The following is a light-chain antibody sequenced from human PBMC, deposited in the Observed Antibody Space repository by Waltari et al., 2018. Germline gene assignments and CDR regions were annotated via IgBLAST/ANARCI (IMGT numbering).Light chain of an antibody. CDR1: SSDVGSYNL. CDR3: CSYAGSSTLL. V-gene: IGLV2-23*01. J-gene: IGLJ1*01. Sequence: QSALTQPASVSGSPGQSITISCTGTSSDVGSYNLVSWYHQHPGKAPKLMIYEVSKRPSGVSNRFSGSKSGNTASLTISGLQAEDEADYYCCSYAGSSTLLFGTGTKVTVL. CDR2: EVS.